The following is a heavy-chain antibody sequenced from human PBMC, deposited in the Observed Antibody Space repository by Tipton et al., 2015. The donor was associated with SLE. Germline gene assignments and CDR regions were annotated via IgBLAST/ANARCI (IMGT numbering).Heavy chain of an antibody. CDR2: IYTSGST. Sequence: TLSLTCTVSGGSISSGSYYWSWIRQPAGKGLEWIGRIYTSGSTNYNPSLKSRFTISVDTSKNQFSLKLSSVTAADTAVYYCARDLKYYGSGSYKGWVDPWGQGTLVTVYS. D-gene: IGHD3-10*01. CDR1: GGSISSGSYY. J-gene: IGHJ5*02. CDR3: ARDLKYYGSGSYKGWVDP. V-gene: IGHV4-61*02.